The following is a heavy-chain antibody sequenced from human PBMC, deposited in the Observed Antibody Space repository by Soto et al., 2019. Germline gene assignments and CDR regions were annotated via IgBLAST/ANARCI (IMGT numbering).Heavy chain of an antibody. J-gene: IGHJ6*02. D-gene: IGHD6-19*01. CDR3: AVIAVAVNYYGMDV. V-gene: IGHV3-30-3*01. CDR1: GFTFSSYA. CDR2: ISYDGSNK. Sequence: QVQLVESGGGVVQPGRSLRLSCAASGFTFSSYAMHWVRQAPGKGLEWVAVISYDGSNKYYADSVKGRFTISRDNSKNTLYLQMNSLRAEDTAVYYCAVIAVAVNYYGMDVRGQGTTVTVSS.